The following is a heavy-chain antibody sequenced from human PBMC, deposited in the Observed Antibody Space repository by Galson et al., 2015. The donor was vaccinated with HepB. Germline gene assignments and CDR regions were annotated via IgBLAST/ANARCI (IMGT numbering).Heavy chain of an antibody. CDR2: FDPEDGET. Sequence: SVKVSCKVSGYTLTELSMHWVRQAPGKGLEWMGGFDPEDGETIYAQMFQGRVTMTEDTSTDTVYMELSSLRSEDTAVYYCATEGSIPRASGWGWGQGTLVTVSS. CDR3: ATEGSIPRASGWG. CDR1: GYTLTELS. V-gene: IGHV1-24*01. J-gene: IGHJ4*02. D-gene: IGHD6-19*01.